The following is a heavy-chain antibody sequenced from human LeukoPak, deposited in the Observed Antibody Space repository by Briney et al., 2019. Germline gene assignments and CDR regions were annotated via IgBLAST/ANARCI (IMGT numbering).Heavy chain of an antibody. J-gene: IGHJ4*02. Sequence: PGGSLRLSCVGSGFTFSSDGMNWVRQAPGKGLEGVSAISGSGGSTYYADSVKGRFTISRDNSKNTLYLQMSSLRAEDTAVYYCAKDERNWNYNLASQTYDWGQGTLVTVSS. D-gene: IGHD1-7*01. CDR3: AKDERNWNYNLASQTYD. CDR2: ISGSGGST. V-gene: IGHV3-23*01. CDR1: GFTFSSDG.